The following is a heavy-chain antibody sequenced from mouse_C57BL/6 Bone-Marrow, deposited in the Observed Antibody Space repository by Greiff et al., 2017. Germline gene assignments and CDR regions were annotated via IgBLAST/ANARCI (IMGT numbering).Heavy chain of an antibody. Sequence: VQLQQPGAELVKPGASVKLSCKASGYTFTSYWMQWVKQRPGQGLEWIGEIDPSDSYTNYNQKVKGKATLTVDTSSSTDYMQLSSLTSEDSAVYYCARSNHWGQGTLVTVSA. J-gene: IGHJ3*01. CDR3: ARSNH. CDR2: IDPSDSYT. CDR1: GYTFTSYW. V-gene: IGHV1-50*01.